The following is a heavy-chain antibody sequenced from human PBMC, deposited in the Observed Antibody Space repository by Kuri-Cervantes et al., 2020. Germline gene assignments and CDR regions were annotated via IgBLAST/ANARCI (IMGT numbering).Heavy chain of an antibody. Sequence: SETLSLTCTVSSGSISSSSYYWGWIRQPPGKGLEWIGSIYYSGSTYYNPSLKSRVTISVDTSKNQFSLKLSSVTAADTAVYYCARARTYYDFWSGYSTNWFDPWGQGTLVTVSS. J-gene: IGHJ5*02. V-gene: IGHV4-39*01. CDR3: ARARTYYDFWSGYSTNWFDP. CDR2: IYYSGST. D-gene: IGHD3-3*01. CDR1: SGSISSSSYY.